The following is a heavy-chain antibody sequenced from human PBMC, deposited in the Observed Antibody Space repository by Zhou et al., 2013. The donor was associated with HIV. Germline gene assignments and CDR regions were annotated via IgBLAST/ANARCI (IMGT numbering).Heavy chain of an antibody. CDR2: ISGYNGNA. Sequence: QVQLVQSGPEVKKPGASLRVSCMTSGYTFSNFGVSWVRQAPGQGLEWLGWISGYNGNAHYAQKFQDRVSMTTDATTTTAHMELRSLRSDDTAVYYCARALSARWGGGGFYYMDVWGKGTPVTVS. CDR1: GYTFSNFG. V-gene: IGHV1-18*01. J-gene: IGHJ6*03. D-gene: IGHD6-25*01. CDR3: ARALSARWGGGGFYYMDV.